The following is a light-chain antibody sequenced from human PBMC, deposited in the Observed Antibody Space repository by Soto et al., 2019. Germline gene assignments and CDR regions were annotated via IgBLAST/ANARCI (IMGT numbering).Light chain of an antibody. V-gene: IGKV1-33*01. CDR1: QTISSW. J-gene: IGKJ4*01. CDR2: DAS. Sequence: DIQMTQSPSTLSGSVGDRFTITCRASQTISSWLAWYQQKPGKAPKLLIYDASNLETGVPSRFSGSGSGTDFTFTISSLQPEDIATYYCQQYDNLPLTFGGGTKVDI. CDR3: QQYDNLPLT.